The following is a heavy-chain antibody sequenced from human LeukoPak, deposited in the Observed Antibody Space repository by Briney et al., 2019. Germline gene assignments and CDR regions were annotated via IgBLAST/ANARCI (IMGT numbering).Heavy chain of an antibody. V-gene: IGHV1-2*02. CDR1: GYTFTGYY. CDR3: ARSSMVRGEEKLVH. D-gene: IGHD3-10*01. J-gene: IGHJ4*02. Sequence: GASVKVSCKASGYTFTGYYMHWVRQAPGQGLEWMGWINPNSGGTNYAQKFQGRVTMTRDTSISTAYMELSRLRSDDTAVYYCARSSMVRGEEKLVHWGQGTLVTVSS. CDR2: INPNSGGT.